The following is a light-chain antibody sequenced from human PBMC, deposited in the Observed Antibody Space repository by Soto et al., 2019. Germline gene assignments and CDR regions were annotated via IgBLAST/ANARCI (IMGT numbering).Light chain of an antibody. CDR3: QQYNNFYT. CDR2: GAS. V-gene: IGKV3-15*01. J-gene: IGKJ2*01. Sequence: EIVMTQSPATLSVSPGERATLSCRASQSLSSNLAWYQQKPGQAPRLLIYGASTRATGIPARFSGSGSGTEFTLTISGLQSEDFAVYYCQQYNNFYTFGQGTKLEIK. CDR1: QSLSSN.